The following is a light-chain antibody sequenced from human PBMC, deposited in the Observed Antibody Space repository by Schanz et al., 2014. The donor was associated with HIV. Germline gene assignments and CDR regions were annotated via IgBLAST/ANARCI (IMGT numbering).Light chain of an antibody. CDR1: QGISSY. V-gene: IGKV1-9*01. J-gene: IGKJ2*01. CDR2: AAS. CDR3: QQYNGYLYT. Sequence: IQLTQSPSSLSASVGDRVTITCRASQGISSYLAWYQQKPGKAPKVLIYAASTLQSGVPSRFSGSGSGTYFTLTISSLQPDDFATYYCQQYNGYLYTFGQGTKLEIK.